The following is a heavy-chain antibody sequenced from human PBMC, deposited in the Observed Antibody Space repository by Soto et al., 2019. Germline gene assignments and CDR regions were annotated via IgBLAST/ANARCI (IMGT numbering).Heavy chain of an antibody. CDR2: IGTIRDT. CDR1: GFTFSTYD. D-gene: IGHD2-8*01. V-gene: IGHV3-13*01. J-gene: IGHJ5*02. CDR3: ARGRSNQYESSPPPKFDP. Sequence: GGSLRLSCAASGFTFSTYDMHWVHQATGKGLEWVSAIGTIRDTYYLDSVKGRFTISRENAKNSVYLQMNSLRAGDTAVYYCARGRSNQYESSPPPKFDPWGRGTLVTVSS.